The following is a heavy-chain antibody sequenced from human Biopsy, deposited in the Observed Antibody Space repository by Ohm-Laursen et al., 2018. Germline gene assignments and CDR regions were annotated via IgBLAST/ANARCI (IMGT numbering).Heavy chain of an antibody. V-gene: IGHV3-72*01. CDR2: IRDKANSYTT. CDR1: GFTFSDSA. CDR3: ARAGRYCSGGGCYSWFDS. Sequence: SLRLSCSASGFTFSDSAIHWARQAPGKGLEWVGRIRDKANSYTTDYAASVKGRFTISRDDSKNSLYLQMNSLKTEDTALYYCARAGRYCSGGGCYSWFDSWGQGTLVTVSS. D-gene: IGHD2-15*01. J-gene: IGHJ5*01.